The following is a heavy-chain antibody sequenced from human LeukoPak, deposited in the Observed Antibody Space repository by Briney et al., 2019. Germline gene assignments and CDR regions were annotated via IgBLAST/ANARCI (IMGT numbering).Heavy chain of an antibody. CDR2: IKQDGSQE. CDR3: ARGVPYDSWSGPHYSDY. J-gene: IGHJ4*02. V-gene: IGHV3-7*01. Sequence: PGGSLRLSCAASRFTLSTYWMSWVRQAPGKGLEWVAHIKQDGSQEYYVDSMKGRFTISRDSAKNSLYLQMNSLRAEDTAVYYCARGVPYDSWSGPHYSDYWGQGTLVTVSS. CDR1: RFTLSTYW. D-gene: IGHD3-3*01.